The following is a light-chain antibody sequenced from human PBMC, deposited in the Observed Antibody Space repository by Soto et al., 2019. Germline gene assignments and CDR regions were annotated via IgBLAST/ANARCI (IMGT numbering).Light chain of an antibody. Sequence: EVVMTQSPATLSVSPGDTATLACRASRTVSVNVAWYQQKPGQAPRLLIFGASTRATGIPARFSGGGSGTEFTLTVSSLQSEDFEVYYCQQYSSWPPLAFGGGTKVEI. V-gene: IGKV3-15*01. J-gene: IGKJ4*01. CDR3: QQYSSWPPLA. CDR1: RTVSVN. CDR2: GAS.